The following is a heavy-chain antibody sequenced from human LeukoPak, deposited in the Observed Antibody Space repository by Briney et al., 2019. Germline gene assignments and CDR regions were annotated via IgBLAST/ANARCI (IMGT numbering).Heavy chain of an antibody. V-gene: IGHV4-61*02. CDR3: ARDIASPYDFWSGPDY. J-gene: IGHJ4*02. CDR1: GGSISSGSYY. Sequence: SQTLSLTCTVSGGSISSGSYYWSWIRQPAGKGLEWIGRIYTSGSTNYNPSLKSRVTMSVDTSKNQFSLKLSSVTAADTAVYYCARDIASPYDFWSGPDYWGQGTLVTVSS. D-gene: IGHD3-3*01. CDR2: IYTSGST.